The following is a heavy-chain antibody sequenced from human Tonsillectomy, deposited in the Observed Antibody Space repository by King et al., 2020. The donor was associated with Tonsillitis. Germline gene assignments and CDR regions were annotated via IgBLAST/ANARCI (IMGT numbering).Heavy chain of an antibody. CDR1: GYTFTGYY. V-gene: IGHV1-2*02. D-gene: IGHD7-27*01. Sequence: QLVQSGAEVRKPGASVKVSCKASGYTFTGYYLHWVRQAPGQGLEWMGWINPNSGGTNYAQKFQGRVTMTRDTSISTAYMELSRLRSDDTAVYYCAKDQALGPNWVDPWGQGTLVTVSS. J-gene: IGHJ5*02. CDR2: INPNSGGT. CDR3: AKDQALGPNWVDP.